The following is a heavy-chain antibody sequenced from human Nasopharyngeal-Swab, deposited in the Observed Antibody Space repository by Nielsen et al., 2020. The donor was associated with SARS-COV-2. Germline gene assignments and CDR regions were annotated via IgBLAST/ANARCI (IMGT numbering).Heavy chain of an antibody. J-gene: IGHJ5*02. CDR1: GFSFSSAW. V-gene: IGHV3-15*01. CDR3: ARYRRYYDSDSYYYDWFDP. Sequence: GGSLRLSCAASGFSFSSAWMTWVRRAPEKGLEWVGQIKSKIDGGTTDYAAPVKGRFTISREDSKNMLFLQMNSLKTEDTGVYFCARYRRYYDSDSYYYDWFDPWGQGTLVTVSS. D-gene: IGHD3-22*01. CDR2: IKSKIDGGTT.